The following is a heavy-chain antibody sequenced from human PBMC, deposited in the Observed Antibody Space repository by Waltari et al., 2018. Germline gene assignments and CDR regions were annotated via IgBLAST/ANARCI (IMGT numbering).Heavy chain of an antibody. D-gene: IGHD2-21*02. CDR2: IHYTGST. Sequence: QVQLQESGPSLLKPSETLSLICTVSGGSISGFYWGWVRQPPGKGLDWVGYIHYTGSTNFTPSLMRRVTMSVDTCQNQFSLKLSSVTAAATAFYYCARGGCGDWEWCDPWGQGTLVTVSS. CDR3: ARGGCGDWEWCDP. J-gene: IGHJ5*02. V-gene: IGHV4-59*01. CDR1: GGSISGFY.